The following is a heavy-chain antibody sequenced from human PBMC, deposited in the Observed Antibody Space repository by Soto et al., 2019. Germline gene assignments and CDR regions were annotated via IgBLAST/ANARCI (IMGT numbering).Heavy chain of an antibody. CDR2: IDPSDSYT. D-gene: IGHD5-12*01. J-gene: IGHJ6*02. V-gene: IGHV5-10-1*01. CDR1: GYSFTSYW. Sequence: PGESLKISCRGSGYSFTSYWLSWVRQMPGKGLEWMGRIDPSDSYTNYSPSFQGHVTISADKSISTAYLQWSSLKASDTAMYYCARDIVATIPYYYYGMDVWGQGTTVTVSS. CDR3: ARDIVATIPYYYYGMDV.